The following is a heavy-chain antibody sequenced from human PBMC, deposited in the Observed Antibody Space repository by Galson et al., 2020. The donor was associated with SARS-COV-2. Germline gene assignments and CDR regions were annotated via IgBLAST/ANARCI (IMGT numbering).Heavy chain of an antibody. J-gene: IGHJ4*02. CDR2: IYPSDSDT. D-gene: IGHD6-19*01. CDR1: GYTFTTYW. Sequence: GESLKISCQGSGYTFTTYWIGWVRQMPGKGLEWMGIIYPSDSDTRYSPSFQGQVTISADKSINTAYLQWSSLKASDTAIYFCARFGGSGGWDSPFDYWGQGTLVTVSS. V-gene: IGHV5-51*01. CDR3: ARFGGSGGWDSPFDY.